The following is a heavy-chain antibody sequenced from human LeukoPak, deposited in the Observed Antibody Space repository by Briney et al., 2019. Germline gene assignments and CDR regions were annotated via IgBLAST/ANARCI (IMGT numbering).Heavy chain of an antibody. CDR3: AELGITMIGGV. V-gene: IGHV3-23*01. Sequence: GGSLRLSCAASGFTFSSYGMSWVRQTPGMGLEWVSGISARGSSTYYADSVKGRFTISRDNAKNSLYLQMNSLRAEDTAVYYCAELGITMIGGVWGKGTTVTISS. CDR2: ISARGSST. CDR1: GFTFSSYG. J-gene: IGHJ6*04. D-gene: IGHD3-10*02.